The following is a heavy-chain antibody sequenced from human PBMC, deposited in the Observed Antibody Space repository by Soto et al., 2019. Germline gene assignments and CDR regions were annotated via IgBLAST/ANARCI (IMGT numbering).Heavy chain of an antibody. CDR2: ISPIFGTA. Sequence: QVQLVQSGAEVKKPGSSVKVSCKASGGTFSSYAISWVRQAPGQGLDWMGGISPIFGTANYAQKFQGRVTITADNSTSAAYMELSSLRSEDTAVYYCARNGYGDYYYYYYGMDVWGQGTTVTVSS. CDR1: GGTFSSYA. D-gene: IGHD4-17*01. CDR3: ARNGYGDYYYYYYGMDV. V-gene: IGHV1-69*06. J-gene: IGHJ6*02.